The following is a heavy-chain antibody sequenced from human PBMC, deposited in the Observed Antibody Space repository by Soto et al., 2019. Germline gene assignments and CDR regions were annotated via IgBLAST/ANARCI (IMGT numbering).Heavy chain of an antibody. CDR1: GYTFTSYG. CDR2: ISAYNGNT. V-gene: IGHV1-18*04. Sequence: VKVSCKASGYTFTSYGISWVRQAPGQGLEWMGWISAYNGNTNYAQKLQGRVTMTTDTSTSTAYMELRSLRSDDTAVYSCARVCLGVFEVIRPGGDYWGQGTLVTVSS. CDR3: ARVCLGVFEVIRPGGDY. D-gene: IGHD3-3*01. J-gene: IGHJ4*02.